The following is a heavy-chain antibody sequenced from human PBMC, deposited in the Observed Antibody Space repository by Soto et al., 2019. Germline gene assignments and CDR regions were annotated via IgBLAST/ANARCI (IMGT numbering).Heavy chain of an antibody. J-gene: IGHJ4*02. CDR1: CYTFTSNW. V-gene: IGHV5-51*01. CDR2: IFPGDSDT. Sequence: PGESLKMSFNVSCYTFTSNWIAWVLQNPGKGLDWMGMIFPGDSDTRYSPSFQGQVIISVTKSITTVFLQWSSLRASDTAMYYCARQIYDSDTGPNFQYYFDSWGQGTPVTVSS. CDR3: ARQIYDSDTGPNFQYYFDS. D-gene: IGHD3-22*01.